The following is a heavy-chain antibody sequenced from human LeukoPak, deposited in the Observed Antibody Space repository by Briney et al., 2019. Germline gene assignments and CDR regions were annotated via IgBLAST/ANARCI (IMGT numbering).Heavy chain of an antibody. CDR2: IYYSGTT. D-gene: IGHD3-22*01. Sequence: SETLSLACTVSGGSISSYYWSWIRQPPGKGLEWIGYIYYSGTTKYNPSLKSRVTISVDTSKNQFSLKLSSVTAADTAVYYCARLTYYYDSSGSDLWGRGTLVTVSS. J-gene: IGHJ2*01. CDR3: ARLTYYYDSSGSDL. CDR1: GGSISSYY. V-gene: IGHV4-59*08.